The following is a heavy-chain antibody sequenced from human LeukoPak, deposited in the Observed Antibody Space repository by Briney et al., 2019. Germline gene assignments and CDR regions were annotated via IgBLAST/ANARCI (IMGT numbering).Heavy chain of an antibody. J-gene: IGHJ4*02. CDR2: FDPEDGET. CDR3: ATPRAGETWIQLSS. CDR1: GYTLTELS. D-gene: IGHD5-18*01. Sequence: ASVTVSCKVSGYTLTELSMHWVRQAPGKGLEWMGGFDPEDGETIYAQKFQGRVTMTEDTSTDTAYMELSSLRSEDTAAYYCATPRAGETWIQLSSWGQGTLVTVSS. V-gene: IGHV1-24*01.